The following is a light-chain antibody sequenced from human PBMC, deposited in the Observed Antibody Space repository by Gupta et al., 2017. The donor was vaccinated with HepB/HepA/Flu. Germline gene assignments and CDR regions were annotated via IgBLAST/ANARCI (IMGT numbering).Light chain of an antibody. Sequence: QSVLTQPPSVSAAPGQRVTISCTGSSSNIGAGFDVHWYQVLPGIAPKLLIRGTSDRPSGVPGRFSGSRSGTSASLAITGLQAEDEVDYYCQSYESSHHWVFGGGTKLTVL. CDR1: SSNIGAGFD. CDR2: GTS. V-gene: IGLV1-40*01. J-gene: IGLJ3*02. CDR3: QSYESSHHWV.